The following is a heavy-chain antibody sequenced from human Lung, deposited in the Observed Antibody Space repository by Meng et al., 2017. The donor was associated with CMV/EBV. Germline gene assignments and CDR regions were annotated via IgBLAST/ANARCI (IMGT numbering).Heavy chain of an antibody. CDR3: ARDAVGHYYGMDV. D-gene: IGHD3-16*01. CDR1: GFTFSDYY. J-gene: IGHJ6*02. CDR2: ISSSGSTI. V-gene: IGHV3-11*04. Sequence: SXAASGFTFSDYYMSWIRQAPGKGLEWVSYISSSGSTIYYADSVKGRFTISRDNAKNSLYLQMNSLRAEDTAVYYCARDAVGHYYGMDVWGQGTTVXVSS.